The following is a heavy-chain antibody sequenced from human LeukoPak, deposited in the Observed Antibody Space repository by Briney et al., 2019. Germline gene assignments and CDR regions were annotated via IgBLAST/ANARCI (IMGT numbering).Heavy chain of an antibody. CDR1: GYTLTELS. CDR3: ATDGWAVAGNTEYYFDY. Sequence: ASVKVSCKVSGYTLTELSMRWVRQAPGKGLEWMGGFDPEDGETIYAQKFQGRVTMTEDTSTDTAYMELSSLRSEDTAVYYCATDGWAVAGNTEYYFDYWGQGTLVTVSS. CDR2: FDPEDGET. V-gene: IGHV1-24*01. J-gene: IGHJ4*02. D-gene: IGHD6-19*01.